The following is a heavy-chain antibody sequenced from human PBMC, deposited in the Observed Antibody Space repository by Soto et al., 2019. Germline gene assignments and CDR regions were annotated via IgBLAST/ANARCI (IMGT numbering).Heavy chain of an antibody. V-gene: IGHV3-23*01. CDR2: ISGSGGST. CDR3: AKNPSREYCGGDCYSDY. D-gene: IGHD2-21*02. CDR1: GFTFSSYA. Sequence: PGGSLRLSCAASGFTFSSYAMSWVRQAPGKGLEWVSAISGSGGSTYYADSVKGRFTISRDNSKNTLYLQMNSLRAEDTAVYYCAKNPSREYCGGDCYSDYSGQGTLVTVSS. J-gene: IGHJ4*02.